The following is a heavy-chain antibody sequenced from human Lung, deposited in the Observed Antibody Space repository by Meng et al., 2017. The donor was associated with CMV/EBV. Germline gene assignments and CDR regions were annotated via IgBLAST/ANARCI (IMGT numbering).Heavy chain of an antibody. J-gene: IGHJ4*02. CDR1: GFTFSNSY. D-gene: IGHD3-10*01. V-gene: IGHV3-7*01. CDR2: IKYDGSEK. CDR3: ARDPHFGALDY. Sequence: GEXXKISCIASGFTFSNSYMSWIRQPPGKGLEWVANIKYDGSEKAYVGSVKGRLTISRDNTKNSLYLQMNSLTAEDTAVYYCARDPHFGALDYWGQGTLVTVSS.